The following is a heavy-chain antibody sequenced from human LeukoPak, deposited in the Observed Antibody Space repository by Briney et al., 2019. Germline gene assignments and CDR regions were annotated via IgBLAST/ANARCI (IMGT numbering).Heavy chain of an antibody. J-gene: IGHJ4*02. Sequence: GGSLRLSCAVSGFTFSSYAMSWVRQAPGKGLGWVSTISGSGGSTYYADSVKGRFTISRDNSKNTLYLQMNSLRAEDTAVYYCARDLSPVVRASPMGYWGQGTPVTVSS. CDR1: GFTFSSYA. D-gene: IGHD3-10*01. V-gene: IGHV3-23*01. CDR3: ARDLSPVVRASPMGY. CDR2: ISGSGGST.